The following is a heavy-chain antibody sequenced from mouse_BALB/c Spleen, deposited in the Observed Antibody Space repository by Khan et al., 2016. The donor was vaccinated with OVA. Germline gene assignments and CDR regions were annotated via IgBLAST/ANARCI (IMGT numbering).Heavy chain of an antibody. CDR2: INSNGGST. J-gene: IGHJ2*01. CDR1: GFTFSSYG. CDR3: VKMARTIN. V-gene: IGHV5-6-3*01. Sequence: EVELVESGGGLVQPGGSLKLSCAASGFTFSSYGMSWVRQTPDKRLELVATINSNGGSTYYQDSVKGRCTISRDTAKNTLYLQMSSLKSEDTAINYCVKMARTINWGQGTTLTVSS.